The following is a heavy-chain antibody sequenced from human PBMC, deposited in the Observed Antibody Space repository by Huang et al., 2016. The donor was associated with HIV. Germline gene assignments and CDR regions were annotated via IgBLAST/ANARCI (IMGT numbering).Heavy chain of an antibody. CDR2: IRRKASGGTT. CDR1: GFTFGDYA. Sequence: EVQLVESGGGLVKPGRSLRLSCTASGFTFGDYAMSWFRQAPGKGLELVGFIRRKASGGTTEYAASVKGRFTISRDDSKSIAYLQMNSLKIEDTAVYYCTRENYDFWSGYYKYYFDYWGQGTLVTVSS. J-gene: IGHJ4*02. CDR3: TRENYDFWSGYYKYYFDY. V-gene: IGHV3-49*05. D-gene: IGHD3-3*01.